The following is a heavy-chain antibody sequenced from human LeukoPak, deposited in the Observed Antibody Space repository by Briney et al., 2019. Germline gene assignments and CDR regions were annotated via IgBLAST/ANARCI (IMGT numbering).Heavy chain of an antibody. CDR1: GVSISSGGYS. CDR3: ARGSCSSTSCYRSRHPGWFDP. Sequence: PSQTLSLTRAVSGVSISSGGYSWRWIRQPPGKGLGWIEYIYHSGRTYYHPSLKSRLTISVDRSKNQFSLKLSSVTAADTAVYYCARGSCSSTSCYRSRHPGWFDPWGQGTLVTVSS. CDR2: IYHSGRT. V-gene: IGHV4-30-2*01. J-gene: IGHJ5*02. D-gene: IGHD2-2*01.